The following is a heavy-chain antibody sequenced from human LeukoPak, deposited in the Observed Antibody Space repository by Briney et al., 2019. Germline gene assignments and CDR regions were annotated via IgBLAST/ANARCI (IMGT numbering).Heavy chain of an antibody. V-gene: IGHV3-48*01. J-gene: IGHJ4*02. CDR1: GFTFSSYS. CDR2: ISSSSSTI. Sequence: GGSLRLSCAASGFTFSSYSMNWVRQAPGKGLEWVSYISSSSSTIYYADSVKGRFTISRDNAKNSLYLQMNSLRAEDTAVYYCALESYYDFWSQGLDYWGQGTLVTVSS. D-gene: IGHD3-3*01. CDR3: ALESYYDFWSQGLDY.